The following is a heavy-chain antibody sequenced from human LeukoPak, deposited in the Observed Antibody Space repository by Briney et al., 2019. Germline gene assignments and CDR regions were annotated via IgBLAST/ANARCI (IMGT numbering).Heavy chain of an antibody. CDR1: GGSFSGYY. CDR2: INHSGST. Sequence: SETLSLTCAVYGGSFSGYYWSWIRQPPGKGLERIGEINHSGSTNYNPSLKSRVTISVDTSKNQFSLKLRSVTAADTAVYYCARGPLAAAGTLTYYYYGMDVWGQGTTVTVSS. D-gene: IGHD6-13*01. V-gene: IGHV4-34*01. CDR3: ARGPLAAAGTLTYYYYGMDV. J-gene: IGHJ6*02.